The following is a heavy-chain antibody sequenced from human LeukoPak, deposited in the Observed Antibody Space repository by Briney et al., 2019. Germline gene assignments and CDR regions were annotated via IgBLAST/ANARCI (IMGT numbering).Heavy chain of an antibody. V-gene: IGHV3-53*01. CDR1: GFTVSSNY. CDR3: ARARGYSGYESKWYYYGMDV. J-gene: IGHJ6*02. Sequence: GGSLRLSCATSGFTVSSNYMSWVRQAPGKGLEWVSVIYSSGSTYYADSVKGRFTISRDNSKNTLYVQMNSLRAEDTAVYYCARARGYSGYESKWYYYGMDVWGQGTTVTVSS. D-gene: IGHD5-12*01. CDR2: IYSSGST.